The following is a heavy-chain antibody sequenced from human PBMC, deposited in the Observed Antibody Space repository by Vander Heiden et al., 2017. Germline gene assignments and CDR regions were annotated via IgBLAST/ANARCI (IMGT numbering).Heavy chain of an antibody. V-gene: IGHV3-23*01. CDR2: ISGSGGST. CDR3: AKDRPDYGDYGVGNWFDP. J-gene: IGHJ5*02. Sequence: EVQLLESGGGLVQPGGSLRLSCAASGFTFSSYAMSWVRQAPGKGLEWVSAISGSGGSTYYADSVKGRVTISRDNSKNTLYLQMNSLRAEETAVYYCAKDRPDYGDYGVGNWFDPWGQGTLVTVSS. CDR1: GFTFSSYA. D-gene: IGHD4-17*01.